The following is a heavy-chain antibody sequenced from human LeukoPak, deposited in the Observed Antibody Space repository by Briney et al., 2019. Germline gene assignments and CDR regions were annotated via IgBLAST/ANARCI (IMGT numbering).Heavy chain of an antibody. V-gene: IGHV4-59*01. Sequence: SETLSLTCTVSGGSISGYYWSWIRQPPGKGLEWIGYIHDSGSTNYNPSLKSRVTISVDTSKNQVSLKVSSVTAADTAVYYCARARMGSSRYVWGPHDAFDIWGQGTMVTVSS. CDR1: GGSISGYY. D-gene: IGHD6-13*01. J-gene: IGHJ3*02. CDR3: ARARMGSSRYVWGPHDAFDI. CDR2: IHDSGST.